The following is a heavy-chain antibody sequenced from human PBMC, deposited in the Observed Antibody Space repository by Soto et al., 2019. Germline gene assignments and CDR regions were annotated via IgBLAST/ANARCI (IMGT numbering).Heavy chain of an antibody. CDR3: VRDTNSLDL. V-gene: IGHV4-38-2*02. D-gene: IGHD2-8*01. CDR2: IYHTGDT. J-gene: IGHJ5*02. Sequence: PSQTMCLTWGVASGSISDGSFWAWIRQPQGKGLERVGSIYHTGDTHYNPSLRSQVSMSVDTSKNHFAMRLTYLTAADKAEYFGVRDTNSLDLWGQGILVTVSS. CDR1: SGSISDGSF.